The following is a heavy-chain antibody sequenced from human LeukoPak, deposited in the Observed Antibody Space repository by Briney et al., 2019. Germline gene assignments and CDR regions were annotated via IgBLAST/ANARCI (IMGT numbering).Heavy chain of an antibody. V-gene: IGHV3-48*03. J-gene: IGHJ4*02. CDR1: GFTFSSYE. CDR3: ARVQRTYYFDY. Sequence: AGGTLRLSCAASGFTFSSYEMNWVRQAPGKGLEWVSYISSSGSIIYHADSVKGRFTISRDNDKNSLYLQMNSLRAEDTAMYYCARVQRTYYFDYWGQGTLVTVSS. CDR2: ISSSGSII.